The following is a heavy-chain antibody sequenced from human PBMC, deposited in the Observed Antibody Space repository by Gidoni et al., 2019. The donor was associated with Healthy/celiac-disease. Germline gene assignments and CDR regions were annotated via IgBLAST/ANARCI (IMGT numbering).Heavy chain of an antibody. CDR3: ARSCFLSSWDIDY. J-gene: IGHJ4*02. Sequence: EVQRVESGGGVVKPGGSLRPSCAASGFTSSSYHMNWFRQAPGKGLEWVSSISSSSSYIYYADSVTGRFTISRDNAKNSLYLQMNSLRAEDTAVYYCARSCFLSSWDIDYWGQGTLVTVSS. CDR1: GFTSSSYH. CDR2: ISSSSSYI. V-gene: IGHV3-21*01. D-gene: IGHD6-13*01.